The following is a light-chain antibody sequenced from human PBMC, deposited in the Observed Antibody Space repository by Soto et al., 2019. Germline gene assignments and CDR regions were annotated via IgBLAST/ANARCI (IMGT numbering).Light chain of an antibody. J-gene: IGKJ4*01. Sequence: EIVMTQSPATLSVSPGERATLSGRASQSFSSNLAWYQQKPGQAPRLLIYHASTRATGIPARFSGSGSGTEFTLTISSLQSEDFAVYYCQQYNKWPLTFGGGTKVEIK. CDR2: HAS. V-gene: IGKV3-15*01. CDR1: QSFSSN. CDR3: QQYNKWPLT.